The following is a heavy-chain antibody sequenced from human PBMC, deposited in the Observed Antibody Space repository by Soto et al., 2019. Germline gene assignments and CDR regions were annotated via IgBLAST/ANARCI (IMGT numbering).Heavy chain of an antibody. CDR3: ARARQYSRSSVGAFDI. V-gene: IGHV1-46*01. CDR2: INPSGGSK. Sequence: ASVKVSCKASGYTFTSYYRHWVRQAPGQGLEWMGIINPSGGSKSYAQKLKGRVTMTRDTSTSTVYMELSSLRSEDTALYYCARARQYSRSSVGAFDIWGKRKMLTVSS. D-gene: IGHD6-6*01. J-gene: IGHJ3*02. CDR1: GYTFTSYY.